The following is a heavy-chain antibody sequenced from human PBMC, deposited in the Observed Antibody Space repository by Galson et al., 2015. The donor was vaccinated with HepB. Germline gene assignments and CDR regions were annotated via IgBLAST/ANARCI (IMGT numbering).Heavy chain of an antibody. V-gene: IGHV3-74*01. CDR1: GFTFSSYW. CDR2: INSDGSST. Sequence: SLRLSCAASGFTFSSYWMHWVRQAPGKGLVWVSRINSDGSSTSYADSVKGRFTISRDNAKNTLYLQMNSLRAEDTAVYYCARGEGYDILTGYYLGREDFDYWGQGTLVTVSS. D-gene: IGHD3-9*01. CDR3: ARGEGYDILTGYYLGREDFDY. J-gene: IGHJ4*02.